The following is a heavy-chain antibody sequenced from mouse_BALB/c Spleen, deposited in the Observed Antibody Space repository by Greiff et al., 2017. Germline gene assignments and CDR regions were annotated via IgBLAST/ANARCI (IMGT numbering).Heavy chain of an antibody. CDR2: INPSTGYT. D-gene: IGHD2-1*01. CDR1: GYTFTSYW. V-gene: IGHV1-7*01. Sequence: VQLQQSGAELAKPGASVKMSCKASGYTFTSYWMHWVKQRPGQGLEWIGYINPSTGYTEYNQKFKDKATLTADKSSSTAYMQLSSLTSEDSAVYYCAREGTTGKEGHYAMDDWGQGTSVTVSS. CDR3: AREGTTGKEGHYAMDD. J-gene: IGHJ4*01.